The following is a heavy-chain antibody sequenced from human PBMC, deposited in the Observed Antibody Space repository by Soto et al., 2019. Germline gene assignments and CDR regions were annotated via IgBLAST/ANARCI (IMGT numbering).Heavy chain of an antibody. V-gene: IGHV3-53*01. CDR2: IYSGGST. J-gene: IGHJ1*01. CDR1: GFTVSSNY. Sequence: EVRLVESGGGLIQPGGSLRLSCAASGFTVSSNYMSWVRQAPGKGLEWVSVIYSGGSTYYADSVKGRFTISRDNSKNTLYLQMKSMRAEDTAVYYCARDRVENGYPEYCRRWGQSTLVTVSS. D-gene: IGHD5-18*01. CDR3: ARDRVENGYPEYCRR.